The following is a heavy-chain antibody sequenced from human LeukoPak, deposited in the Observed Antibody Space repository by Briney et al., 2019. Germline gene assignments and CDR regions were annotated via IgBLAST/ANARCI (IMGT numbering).Heavy chain of an antibody. V-gene: IGHV3-72*01. CDR3: ARAHDDYGDYGYFDY. J-gene: IGHJ4*02. Sequence: GGSLRLSCAASGFTFSDHYMDWVRQAPGKGLEWVGRTRNKANSYTTEYAASVKGRFTISRDDSKNSLYLQMNSLKTEDTAVYYCARAHDDYGDYGYFDYWGQGTLVTVSS. CDR1: GFTFSDHY. D-gene: IGHD4-17*01. CDR2: TRNKANSYTT.